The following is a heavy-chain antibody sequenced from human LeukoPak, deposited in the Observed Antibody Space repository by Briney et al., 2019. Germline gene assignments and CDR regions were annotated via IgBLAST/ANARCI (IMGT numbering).Heavy chain of an antibody. CDR1: GGSISGGSYF. Sequence: SQTLSLTCTVSGGSISGGSYFWSWIRQPAGKGLEWIGRIYTSGSTNYNPSLKSRVTISMDTSKNQFSLKLSSVTAADTAVYYCARDVYYYDRSAFDIWGQGTMVTVSS. D-gene: IGHD3-22*01. V-gene: IGHV4-61*02. CDR3: ARDVYYYDRSAFDI. CDR2: IYTSGST. J-gene: IGHJ3*02.